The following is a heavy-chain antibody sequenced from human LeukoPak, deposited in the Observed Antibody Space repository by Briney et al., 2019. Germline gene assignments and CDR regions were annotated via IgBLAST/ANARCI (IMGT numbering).Heavy chain of an antibody. Sequence: SETLSLTCTVSGGSISSSSYYWGWIRQPPGKGLEWMGSIYYSGSTYYNPSLKSRVTISVDTSKNQFSLKLSSVTAADTAVYYCARVRYDILTGYEDAFDIWGQGTMVTVSS. CDR1: GGSISSSSYY. V-gene: IGHV4-39*07. J-gene: IGHJ3*02. D-gene: IGHD3-9*01. CDR2: IYYSGST. CDR3: ARVRYDILTGYEDAFDI.